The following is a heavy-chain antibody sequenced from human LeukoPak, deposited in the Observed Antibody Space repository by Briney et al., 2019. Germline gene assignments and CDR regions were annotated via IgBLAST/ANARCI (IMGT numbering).Heavy chain of an antibody. Sequence: SVKLSFKASGATFSSYAISWVRQAHGPGLGWMGGIIPIFGTATYAQKFQGRVTITTDESTSTAYMELSSRRAEDTAVYYCARGGDDYGNYYYYMDVWGKGSTVSVCS. CDR3: ARGGDDYGNYYYYMDV. V-gene: IGHV1-69*05. CDR2: IIPIFGTA. CDR1: GATFSSYA. D-gene: IGHD4-17*01. J-gene: IGHJ6*03.